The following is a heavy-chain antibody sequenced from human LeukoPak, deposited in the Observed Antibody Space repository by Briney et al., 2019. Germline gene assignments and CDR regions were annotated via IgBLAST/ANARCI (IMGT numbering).Heavy chain of an antibody. CDR1: GGSFSGYY. CDR3: ATGYYYGPFDY. Sequence: PSETLSLTCAVYGGSFSGYYWSWIRQPPGKGLEWIGEINHSGSTNYNPSLKSRVTISVDTSKNQFSLKLSSVTAADTAVYYCATGYYYGPFDYWGQGTLVTVSS. V-gene: IGHV4-34*01. J-gene: IGHJ4*02. CDR2: INHSGST. D-gene: IGHD3-10*01.